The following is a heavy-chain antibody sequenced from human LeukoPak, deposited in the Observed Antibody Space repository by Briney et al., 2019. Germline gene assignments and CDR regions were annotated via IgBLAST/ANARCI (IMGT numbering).Heavy chain of an antibody. Sequence: GGSLRLSCAASGFTFSVHAMSWVRQAPGKGPEWVSSIGGGDDDRYYADSVKGRFTVARDNSNNMVYLQLNSLRAEDTALYYCAKDAIPWNSIWDYFDSWGQGTLVTVSS. J-gene: IGHJ4*02. D-gene: IGHD1-1*01. CDR1: GFTFSVHA. V-gene: IGHV3-23*01. CDR2: IGGGDDDR. CDR3: AKDAIPWNSIWDYFDS.